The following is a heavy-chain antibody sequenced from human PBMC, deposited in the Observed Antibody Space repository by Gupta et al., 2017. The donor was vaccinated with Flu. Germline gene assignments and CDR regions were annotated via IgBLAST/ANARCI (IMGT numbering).Heavy chain of an antibody. J-gene: IGHJ4*02. Sequence: QVQLVQSGAEVKKPGASVKVSCKASGYTFTGYYMHWVRQAPGQGLEWMGWINPNSGGTNYAQKFQGRVTMTRDTSISTAYMELSRLRSDDTAVYYCASAYCGGDCYYYFYFDYWGQGTLVTVSS. CDR1: GYTFTGYY. CDR2: INPNSGGT. V-gene: IGHV1-2*02. D-gene: IGHD2-21*02. CDR3: ASAYCGGDCYYYFYFDY.